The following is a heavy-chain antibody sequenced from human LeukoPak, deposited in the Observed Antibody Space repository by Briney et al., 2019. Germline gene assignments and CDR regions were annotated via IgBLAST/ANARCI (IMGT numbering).Heavy chain of an antibody. CDR2: INHSGST. D-gene: IGHD2-2*01. V-gene: IGHV4-34*01. CDR3: ARDYAAAFPFDY. CDR1: GGSFSGYY. Sequence: SETLSLTCAVYGGSFSGYYWSWIRQPPGKGLERIGEINHSGSTNYNPSLKSRVTISVDTSKNQFSLKLSSVTAADTAVYYCARDYAAAFPFDYWGQGTLVTVSS. J-gene: IGHJ4*02.